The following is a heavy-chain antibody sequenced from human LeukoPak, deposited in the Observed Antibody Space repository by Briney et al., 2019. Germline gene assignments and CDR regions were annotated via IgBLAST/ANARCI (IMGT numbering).Heavy chain of an antibody. J-gene: IGHJ6*02. CDR1: GFTFGSYA. V-gene: IGHV3-48*01. CDR2: INAEHNLI. CDR3: AKDPIAVAGNNYYRMDV. Sequence: PGGSLRLSCAASGFTFGSYAMNWVRQAPGKGLEWVSHINAEHNLIDYADSVKGRFTISRDNAKNSLYLQMNSLRAEDTAVYYCAKDPIAVAGNNYYRMDVWGQGTTVSVSS. D-gene: IGHD6-19*01.